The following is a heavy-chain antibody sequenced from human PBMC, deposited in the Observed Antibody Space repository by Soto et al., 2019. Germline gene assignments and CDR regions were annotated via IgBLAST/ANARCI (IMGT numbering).Heavy chain of an antibody. Sequence: GASVKVSCKASGYTFTSYGISWVRHAPGQRLEWMGWINAGNGNTKYSQKFQGRVTITRDTSASTAYMELSSLRSEDTAVYYCARGTHYYDSSDLYPWGQGTLVTVSS. CDR1: GYTFTSYG. V-gene: IGHV1-3*01. CDR3: ARGTHYYDSSDLYP. J-gene: IGHJ5*02. CDR2: INAGNGNT. D-gene: IGHD3-22*01.